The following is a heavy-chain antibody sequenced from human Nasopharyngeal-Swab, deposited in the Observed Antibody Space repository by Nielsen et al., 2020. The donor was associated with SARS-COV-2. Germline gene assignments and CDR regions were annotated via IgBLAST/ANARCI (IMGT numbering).Heavy chain of an antibody. D-gene: IGHD3-22*01. CDR2: IWFDGRNK. V-gene: IGHV3-33*01. CDR1: GFTFSSYG. J-gene: IGHJ4*02. CDR3: ARDLDYYDNSGYPFDY. Sequence: LTCAASGFTFSSYGMHWVRQAPGKGLEWVAVIWFDGRNKYYADSVKGRFTISRDNSKNTLHLQMNSLRGEDTAVYYCARDLDYYDNSGYPFDYWGQGTLVTVSS.